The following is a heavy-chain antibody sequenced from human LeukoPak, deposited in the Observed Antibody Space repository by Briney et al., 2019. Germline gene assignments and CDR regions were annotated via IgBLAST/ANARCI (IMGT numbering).Heavy chain of an antibody. D-gene: IGHD4-17*01. J-gene: IGHJ3*02. CDR2: ISYDGSNK. CDR1: GFTFSSYG. Sequence: PGRSLRLSCAASGFTFSSYGMHWVRQAPGKGLEWVAVISYDGSNKYYADSVKGRFTISRDNSKNTLYLQMNSLRAEDTAVYYCAKDWKSYGDYGDAFDIWGQGTMVTVSS. V-gene: IGHV3-30*18. CDR3: AKDWKSYGDYGDAFDI.